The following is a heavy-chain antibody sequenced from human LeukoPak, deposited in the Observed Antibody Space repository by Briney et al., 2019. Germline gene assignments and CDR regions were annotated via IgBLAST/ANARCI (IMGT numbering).Heavy chain of an antibody. CDR1: GGSFSGYY. CDR3: ARRGHVSFAY. D-gene: IGHD3-10*01. J-gene: IGHJ4*02. V-gene: IGHV4-34*01. CDR2: INHSGST. Sequence: SETLSLTCAVYGGSFSGYYWSWIRQPPGRGLEWIGEINHSGSTNYNPSLKSRVTISVDTSKNQFSLKLSSVTAADTAVYYCARRGHVSFAYWGQGTLVTVS.